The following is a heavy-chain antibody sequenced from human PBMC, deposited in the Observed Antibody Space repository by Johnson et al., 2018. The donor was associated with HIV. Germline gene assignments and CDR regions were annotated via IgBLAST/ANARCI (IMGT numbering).Heavy chain of an antibody. CDR3: ARVLPAIAGRPGGAFDI. V-gene: IGHV3-20*04. Sequence: EVQLLESGGGVVRPGGSRRLSCAASGFTFDDYGMSWVRQAPGKGLEWVSGINWNGGNIGYADSVKGRFTISRDNAKNSLYLQMNSLRAEDTAVYYGARVLPAIAGRPGGAFDIWGQGTMVTVSS. CDR1: GFTFDDYG. D-gene: IGHD6-6*01. CDR2: INWNGGNI. J-gene: IGHJ3*02.